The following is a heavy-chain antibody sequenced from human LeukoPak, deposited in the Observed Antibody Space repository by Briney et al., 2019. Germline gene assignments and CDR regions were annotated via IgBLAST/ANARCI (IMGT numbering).Heavy chain of an antibody. V-gene: IGHV3-53*01. Sequence: GGSLRLSCAASGLTVSSNYMTWVRQAPGKGLEWVSVPYGGGSTYYIVSVKGRFTISRDNAKNSLYLQMNSLRAEDTAVYYCARDYLPSRVVSAFDIWGQATMVTVSS. CDR3: ARDYLPSRVVSAFDI. CDR2: PYGGGST. D-gene: IGHD2-2*01. J-gene: IGHJ3*02. CDR1: GLTVSSNY.